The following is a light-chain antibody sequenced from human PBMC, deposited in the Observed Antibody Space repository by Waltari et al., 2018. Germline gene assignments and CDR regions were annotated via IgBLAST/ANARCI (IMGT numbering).Light chain of an antibody. V-gene: IGKV3-15*01. Sequence: ETVMTQSPATLSVSPGGRSPPSCRASQSLGTNLAWYQQKPGQAPRLLIYGSSSRATGVPARFGGSGSGTDFTLTISSLQSEDFVVYYCQQYNNWPLYIFGQGTKLEI. CDR1: QSLGTN. CDR3: QQYNNWPLYI. J-gene: IGKJ2*01. CDR2: GSS.